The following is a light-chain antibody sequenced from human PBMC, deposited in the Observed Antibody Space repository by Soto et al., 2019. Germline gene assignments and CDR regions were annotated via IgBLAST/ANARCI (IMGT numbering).Light chain of an antibody. CDR2: GAT. V-gene: IGKV3-20*01. J-gene: IGKJ1*01. Sequence: EIVLTQSPGTLSLSPGERATLSCRASQSVSSNYLAWYQQKPGQAPRLLIYGATSRATVIPDRFSGSGSGTDFTLTNSRLEPEDFAVYYCQQYGDSRTFGQGTKVDIK. CDR3: QQYGDSRT. CDR1: QSVSSNY.